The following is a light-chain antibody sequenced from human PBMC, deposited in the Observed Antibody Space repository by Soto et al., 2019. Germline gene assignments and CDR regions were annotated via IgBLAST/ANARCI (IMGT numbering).Light chain of an antibody. V-gene: IGKV1-12*01. CDR1: QIISTN. J-gene: IGKJ5*01. CDR3: LQANRVPLS. CDR2: AAS. Sequence: DIQMTQSPSSVSASVGDRVTITCRASQIISTNLAWYQQKPGKAPKLLIYAASTLQSGVPPRFSGSGSGTDFTLTISSLQPEDFAIYFCLQANRVPLSFGQGTRRENK.